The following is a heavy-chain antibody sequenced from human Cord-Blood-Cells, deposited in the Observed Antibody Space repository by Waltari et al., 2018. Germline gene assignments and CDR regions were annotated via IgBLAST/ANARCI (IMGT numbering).Heavy chain of an antibody. CDR3: ASPYAGHDAFDI. CDR1: GYTFTYRY. CDR2: ITPLNGNT. Sequence: QMQLVQSGAEVKKTGSSVKVSCKASGYTFTYRYLHWVRQAPGQALEWMGWITPLNGNTNCAQKFQDRVTITRDRSMSTAYMELSSLRSEDTAMYYCASPYAGHDAFDIWGQGTMVTVSS. V-gene: IGHV1-45*02. D-gene: IGHD2-2*01. J-gene: IGHJ3*02.